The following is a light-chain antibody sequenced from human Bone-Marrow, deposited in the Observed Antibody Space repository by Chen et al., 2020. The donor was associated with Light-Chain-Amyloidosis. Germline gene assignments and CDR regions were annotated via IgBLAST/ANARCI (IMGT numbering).Light chain of an antibody. CDR2: RDT. Sequence: SYELTQPPSVSVSPGQTARITCSGDDLPTKYAYWYQQKPGQAPVLVIHRDTERTAGISARSAGSRSGPTGTLNIRGVQAEDEADYHCQSADSSGTDELIFGGGTKLTV. J-gene: IGLJ2*01. CDR1: DLPTKY. CDR3: QSADSSGTDELI. V-gene: IGLV3-25*03.